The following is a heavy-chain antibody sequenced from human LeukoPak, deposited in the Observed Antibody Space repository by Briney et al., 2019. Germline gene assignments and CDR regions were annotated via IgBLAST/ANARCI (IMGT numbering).Heavy chain of an antibody. CDR2: IKQDGSEK. V-gene: IGHV3-7*05. J-gene: IGHJ5*02. Sequence: GGSLRLSCVASGFTFNNYWMIWVRQAPGKGLEWVGNIKQDGSEKRYADSVRGRFSISRENAQTSLYLQMNSLRAEDTAVYYCARASDPWLQLTWGQGTLVTVSS. CDR3: ARASDPWLQLT. CDR1: GFTFNNYW. D-gene: IGHD5-24*01.